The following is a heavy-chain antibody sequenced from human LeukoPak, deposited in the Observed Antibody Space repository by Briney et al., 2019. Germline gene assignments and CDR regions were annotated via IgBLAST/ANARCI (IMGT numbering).Heavy chain of an antibody. CDR2: ISYDGSNK. D-gene: IGHD2-2*01. Sequence: GGSLRLSCAASGFTFSSYAMHLVRQAPGKGLEWVAVISYDGSNKYYADSVKGRFTISRDNSKNTLYLQMNSLRAEDTAVYYCARGVVVPAASIIPGDYWGQGTLVTVSS. CDR1: GFTFSSYA. J-gene: IGHJ4*02. V-gene: IGHV3-30-3*01. CDR3: ARGVVVPAASIIPGDY.